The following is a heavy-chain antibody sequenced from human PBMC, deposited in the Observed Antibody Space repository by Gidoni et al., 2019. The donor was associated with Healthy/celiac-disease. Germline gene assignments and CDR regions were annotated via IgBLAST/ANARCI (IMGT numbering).Heavy chain of an antibody. CDR3: ARDYYDSSGYYYRGAFDI. CDR1: GYTFTGYH. Sequence: QVQLVQSRAVAKKPGASVKVSCNASGYTFTGYHMHWVRQAPGQGLEWMGWINPNSGGTNCAQKFQGRVTMTRDTSISTAYMELSRLRSDDTAVYYCARDYYDSSGYYYRGAFDIWGQGTMVTVSS. J-gene: IGHJ3*02. V-gene: IGHV1-2*02. CDR2: INPNSGGT. D-gene: IGHD3-22*01.